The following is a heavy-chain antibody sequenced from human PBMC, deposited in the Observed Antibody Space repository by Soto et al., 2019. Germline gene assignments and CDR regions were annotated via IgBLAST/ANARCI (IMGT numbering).Heavy chain of an antibody. Sequence: PPQTLSLTCAISADSVSSKSADCNWIRQSPSRGLERLGRTYYTSKGANAYAASVKSRITITPDTSTNQYCPRLNSLSPEDTAVYPGARHYSGYVDYWGHGTLVTVSS. J-gene: IGHJ4*03. D-gene: IGHD2-2*01. CDR2: TYYTSKGAN. CDR1: ADSVSSKSAD. CDR3: ARHYSGYVDY. V-gene: IGHV6-1*01.